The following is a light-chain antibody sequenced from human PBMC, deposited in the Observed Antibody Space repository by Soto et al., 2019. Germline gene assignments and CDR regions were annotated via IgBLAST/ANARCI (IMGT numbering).Light chain of an antibody. CDR3: QQYNNWWT. Sequence: EIVMTQSPATLSVSPGERATLSCRASQSVSSNLAWYQQKPGQAPRLLIYGVSTRATGIPARFSGSGSGTEFTLTISSLQSEDFAVYYCQQYNNWWTFGQGTKVDIK. CDR2: GVS. V-gene: IGKV3-15*01. CDR1: QSVSSN. J-gene: IGKJ1*01.